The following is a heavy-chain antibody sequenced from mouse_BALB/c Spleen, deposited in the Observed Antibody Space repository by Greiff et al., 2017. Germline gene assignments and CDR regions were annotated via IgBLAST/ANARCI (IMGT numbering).Heavy chain of an antibody. D-gene: IGHD2-1*01. Sequence: VKLQESGAELAKPGASVKMSCKASGYTFTSYWMHWVKQRPGQGLEWIGYINPSTGYTEYNQKFKDKATLTADKSSSTAYMQLSSLTSEDSAVYYCISYGNYAMDYWGQGTSVTVSS. CDR3: ISYGNYAMDY. V-gene: IGHV1-7*01. CDR2: INPSTGYT. J-gene: IGHJ4*01. CDR1: GYTFTSYW.